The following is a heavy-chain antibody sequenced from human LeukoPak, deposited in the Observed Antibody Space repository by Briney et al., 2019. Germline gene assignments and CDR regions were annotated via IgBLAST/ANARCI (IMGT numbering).Heavy chain of an antibody. J-gene: IGHJ4*02. CDR2: ISSNGGST. V-gene: IGHV3-64*01. CDR3: AREQIQLWSTIDY. Sequence: GGSLGLSCAASGFPFSSYAMDWVRQAPGKGLEYVSAISSNGGSTYYANSVKGRFTISRDNSKNTLYLQMGSLRAEDMAVYYCAREQIQLWSTIDYWGQGTLVTVSS. D-gene: IGHD5-18*01. CDR1: GFPFSSYA.